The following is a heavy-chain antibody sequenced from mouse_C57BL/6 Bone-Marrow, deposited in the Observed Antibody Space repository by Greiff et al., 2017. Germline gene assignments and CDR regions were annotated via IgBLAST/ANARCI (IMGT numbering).Heavy chain of an antibody. D-gene: IGHD1-1*01. CDR1: GFSLSTSGMG. CDR2: IYWDDDK. V-gene: IGHV8-12*01. J-gene: IGHJ1*03. CDR3: ARRNYYYGSSWYFDV. Sequence: SGPGILQSSQTLSLTCSFSGFSLSTSGMGVSWIRQPSGKGLEWLAHIYWDDDKRYNPSLKSRLTISKDTSRNQVFLKITSVDTADTATYYCARRNYYYGSSWYFDVWGTGTTVTDSS.